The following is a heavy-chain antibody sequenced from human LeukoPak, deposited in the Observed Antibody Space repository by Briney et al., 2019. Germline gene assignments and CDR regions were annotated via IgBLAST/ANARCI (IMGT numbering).Heavy chain of an antibody. CDR2: IKSKANGETR. D-gene: IGHD1-26*01. CDR1: GFTLSNAW. CDR3: ARDQGGATSY. J-gene: IGHJ4*02. V-gene: IGHV3-15*01. Sequence: GGSLRLSCAASGFTLSNAWMNWVRQAPSKGLEWVGLIKSKANGETRDYAAPVKGRFTISRDDSDNTLYLQMNSLKSEDTAVYYCARDQGGATSYWGQGTLVTVSS.